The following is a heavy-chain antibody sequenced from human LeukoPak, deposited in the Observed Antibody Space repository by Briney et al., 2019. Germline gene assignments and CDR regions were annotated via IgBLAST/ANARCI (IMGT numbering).Heavy chain of an antibody. J-gene: IGHJ4*02. CDR2: INTDGSST. CDR1: GFTFDDYT. V-gene: IGHV3-74*01. Sequence: GGSLRLSCAASGFTFDDYTMHWVRQVPGKGLVWVSRINTDGSSTSYADSVKGRFTISRDNAKNTLYLQMNSLRAEDTAVYYCARVSSSSWWALDYWGQGTLVTVSS. D-gene: IGHD6-13*01. CDR3: ARVSSSSWWALDY.